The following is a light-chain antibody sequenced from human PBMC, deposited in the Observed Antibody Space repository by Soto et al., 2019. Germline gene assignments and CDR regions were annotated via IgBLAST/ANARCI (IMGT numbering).Light chain of an antibody. CDR3: QQYGSSLPIT. CDR1: QSLSRS. J-gene: IGKJ5*01. Sequence: EIVLTQSPATLYVSPGERATLSCRASQSLSRSLAWYQQKPGQAPRLLMYGASTRATGIPARFSGSGSGTDFTLTISRLEPEDFAVYYCQQYGSSLPITFGQGTRLEI. V-gene: IGKV3-20*01. CDR2: GAS.